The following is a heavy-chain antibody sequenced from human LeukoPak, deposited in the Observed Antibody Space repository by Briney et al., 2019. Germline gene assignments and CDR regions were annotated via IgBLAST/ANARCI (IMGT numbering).Heavy chain of an antibody. J-gene: IGHJ4*02. D-gene: IGHD4-17*01. CDR1: GGSISSYY. CDR3: ARDRYGDFEDY. V-gene: IGHV4-59*06. CDR2: ISYSGTP. Sequence: SETLSLTCTVSGGSISSYYWTWIRQPPGKGLEWIGYISYSGTPYYNPSLNSRVTISLDTSKNQFSLRLNSVTAADTAMYYCARDRYGDFEDYWGQGTLVTVSS.